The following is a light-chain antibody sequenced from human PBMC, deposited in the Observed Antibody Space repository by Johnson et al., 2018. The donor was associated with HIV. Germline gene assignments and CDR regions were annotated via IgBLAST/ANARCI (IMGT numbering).Light chain of an antibody. CDR2: ETN. CDR1: SSNIGNNY. V-gene: IGLV1-51*01. Sequence: QSVLTQPPSVSAAPGQRVTISCSGSSSNIGNNYVSWYQQLPGTAPKLLIYETNKRPSEIPDRFSGSKSGTSATLGITGLQTEDEAEYYCGTWDSSLSAYVIGTGTKDTVL. CDR3: GTWDSSLSAYV. J-gene: IGLJ1*01.